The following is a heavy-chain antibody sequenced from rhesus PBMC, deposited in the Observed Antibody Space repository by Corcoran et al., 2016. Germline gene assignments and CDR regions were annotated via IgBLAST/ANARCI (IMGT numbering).Heavy chain of an antibody. V-gene: IGHV4-169*02. D-gene: IGHD1-44*02. Sequence: QLQLQESGPGLVKPSETLSVTCAVSGGSISSSYWSGIRQAPGKGLEWIEYIYGSGSSTNYNPSLKSRVTLSVDTSKNQLSLKLSSVTAADTAVYYCASWVGANPGFDYWGQGVLVTVSS. J-gene: IGHJ4*01. CDR1: GGSISSSY. CDR3: ASWVGANPGFDY. CDR2: IYGSGSST.